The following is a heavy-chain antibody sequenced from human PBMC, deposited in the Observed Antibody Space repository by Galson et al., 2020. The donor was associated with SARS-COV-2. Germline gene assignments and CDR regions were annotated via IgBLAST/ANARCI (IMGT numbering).Heavy chain of an antibody. CDR1: GGSFSGYY. D-gene: IGHD4-17*01. V-gene: IGHV4-34*01. CDR3: ARGQTVTTVYYYYGMDV. CDR2: INHSGST. Sequence: SETLSLTCAVYGGSFSGYYWSWIRQPPGKGLEWIGEINHSGSTNYNPSLKSRVTISVDTSKNQFSLKLSSVTAADTAVYYCARGQTVTTVYYYYGMDVWGQGTTVTVSS. J-gene: IGHJ6*02.